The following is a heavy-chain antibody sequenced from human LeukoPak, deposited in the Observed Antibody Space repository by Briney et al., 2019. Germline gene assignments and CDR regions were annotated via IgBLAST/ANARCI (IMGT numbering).Heavy chain of an antibody. Sequence: ASVKVSCKASGGTFSSYAISWVRQAPGQGLEWMGIINPSGGSTSYAQKFQGRVTMTRDTSTSTVYMELSSLRSEDTAVYYCARALAAADGNDYWGQGTLVTVSS. CDR1: GGTFSSYA. V-gene: IGHV1-46*01. J-gene: IGHJ4*02. D-gene: IGHD6-13*01. CDR3: ARALAAADGNDY. CDR2: INPSGGST.